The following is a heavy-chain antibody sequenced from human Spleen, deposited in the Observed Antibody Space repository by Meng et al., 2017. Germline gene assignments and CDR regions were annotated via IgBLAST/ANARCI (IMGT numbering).Heavy chain of an antibody. V-gene: IGHV5-51*01. Sequence: GGSLRLSCEGSGYSFTNYWIGWVRQMPGKGLEWVAIIYPGDSDTRYSPSFEGQVTISADNSISTAYLQWTDLKASDTAMFYCARLYSTGWFGGGYFFDIWGQGTMVTVSS. CDR1: GYSFTNYW. CDR2: IYPGDSDT. D-gene: IGHD6-19*01. J-gene: IGHJ3*02. CDR3: ARLYSTGWFGGGYFFDI.